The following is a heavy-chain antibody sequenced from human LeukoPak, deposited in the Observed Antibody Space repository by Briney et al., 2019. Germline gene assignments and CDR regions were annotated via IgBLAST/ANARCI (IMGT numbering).Heavy chain of an antibody. J-gene: IGHJ4*02. D-gene: IGHD2-15*01. CDR1: GGTFSSYA. CDR2: IIPIFGTA. Sequence: ASVKVSCKASGGTFSSYAISWVRQAPGQGLEWMGGIIPIFGTANYAQKFQGRVTITTDESTSTAYMELSSLRSEDTAVYYCARWAHCSGGSCLWEGFAYWGQGTLVTVSS. V-gene: IGHV1-69*05. CDR3: ARWAHCSGGSCLWEGFAY.